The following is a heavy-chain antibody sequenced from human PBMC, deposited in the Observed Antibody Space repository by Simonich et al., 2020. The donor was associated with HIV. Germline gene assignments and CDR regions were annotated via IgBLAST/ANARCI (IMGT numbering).Heavy chain of an antibody. CDR2: INHSGNT. CDR3: ARTGDRVFDY. CDR1: GGSFSGYY. Sequence: QVQLQQWGAGLLKPSETLSLTCAVYGGSFSGYYWSWIRQPPGKGPEWIGEINHSGNTKYNPSLKSRVTILVDTSKNQFSLKLSSVTAADTAVYFCARTGDRVFDYWGQGILVTVSS. D-gene: IGHD1-1*01. J-gene: IGHJ4*02. V-gene: IGHV4-34*01.